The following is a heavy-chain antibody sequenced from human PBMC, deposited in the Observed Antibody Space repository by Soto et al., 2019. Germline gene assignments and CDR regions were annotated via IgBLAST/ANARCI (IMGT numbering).Heavy chain of an antibody. J-gene: IGHJ2*01. CDR2: TYYRSKWYN. Sequence: QVQLQQSGPGLVKPSQTLSLICAISGDSVSSKTATWNGIRQSPSRGLEWLGRTYYRSKWYNDYAVSVKSRVVITPATSQNKLSLQLNSVTPDDAAVYFCARDGSGFHWYFDLWGRGTLVTVSS. D-gene: IGHD6-19*01. CDR1: GDSVSSKTAT. V-gene: IGHV6-1*01. CDR3: ARDGSGFHWYFDL.